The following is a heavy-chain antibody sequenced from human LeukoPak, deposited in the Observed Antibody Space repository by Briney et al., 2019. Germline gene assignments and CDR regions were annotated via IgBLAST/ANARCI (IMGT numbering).Heavy chain of an antibody. D-gene: IGHD2-2*01. J-gene: IGHJ4*02. CDR3: ARDWVVVPAPHPFDY. Sequence: GGSLRLSCAASGFTFSSYSMNWVRQAPGKGLEWVSYISSSSSTIYYADSVKGRFTISRDNAKNSLYLQMNSLRAEDTAVYYCARDWVVVPAPHPFDYWGQGTLVTVSS. CDR2: ISSSSSTI. V-gene: IGHV3-48*01. CDR1: GFTFSSYS.